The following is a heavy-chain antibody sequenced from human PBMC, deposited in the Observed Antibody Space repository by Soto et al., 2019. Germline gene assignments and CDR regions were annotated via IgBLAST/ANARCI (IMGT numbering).Heavy chain of an antibody. J-gene: IGHJ4*02. D-gene: IGHD3-10*01. V-gene: IGHV3-30*03. CDR2: ISYDGSDK. CDR1: GFTFSDRC. CDR3: ARDSSGFTYRAPADS. Sequence: XGCLGLSCSASGFTFSDRCFNWVRQAPGKGLEWVAVISYDGSDKYYADSVKGRFTISRDNSKKTLYLQMTSLRADDTAVYYCARDSSGFTYRAPADSWGQGTLVTVSS.